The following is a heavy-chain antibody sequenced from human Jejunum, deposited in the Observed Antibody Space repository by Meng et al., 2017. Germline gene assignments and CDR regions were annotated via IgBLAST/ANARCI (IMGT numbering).Heavy chain of an antibody. CDR3: ARDIPPS. V-gene: IGHV3-74*01. J-gene: IGHJ5*02. CDR1: GFTFSSSW. Sequence: VRLVESGGGLVQPGGSLRLSCAASGFTFSSSWMHWVRQVPGKGLVWVSRIHSDGSTKSYADSVKGRFSISRDNGKNTLYLQMNSLRAEDTGVYYCARDIPPSWGQGTLVTVSS. CDR2: IHSDGSTK.